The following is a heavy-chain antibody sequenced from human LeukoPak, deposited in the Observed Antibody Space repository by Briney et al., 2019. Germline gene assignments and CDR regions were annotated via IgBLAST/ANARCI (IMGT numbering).Heavy chain of an antibody. D-gene: IGHD5-12*01. V-gene: IGHV3-9*01. CDR1: GFTFDDYT. Sequence: PGRSLRLSCAASGFTFDDYTMHWVRQAPGKGLEWVSGISWNSGKIGYADSVKGRFTNSRDNAKNSLYLQMNSLRAEDTALYYCAKVGWLTYWGQGTLVTVSS. CDR3: AKVGWLTY. J-gene: IGHJ4*02. CDR2: ISWNSGKI.